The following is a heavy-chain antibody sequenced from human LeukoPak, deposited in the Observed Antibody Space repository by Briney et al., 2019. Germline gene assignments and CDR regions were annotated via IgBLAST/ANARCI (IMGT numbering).Heavy chain of an antibody. D-gene: IGHD3-10*02. CDR1: GFTFSSYE. Sequence: GGSLRLSCAASGFTFSSYEMNWVRQAPGKGLGWVSYISSSGSTIYYADSVTGRFTTSRDNAKNSLYLQMNSLTAQDTAVYYCAELGITMIGGVWGKGTTVTISS. CDR2: ISSSGSTI. V-gene: IGHV3-48*03. CDR3: AELGITMIGGV. J-gene: IGHJ6*04.